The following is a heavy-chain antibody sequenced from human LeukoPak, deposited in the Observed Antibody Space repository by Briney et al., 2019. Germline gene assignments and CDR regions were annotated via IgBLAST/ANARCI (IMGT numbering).Heavy chain of an antibody. D-gene: IGHD6-13*01. Sequence: PSETLSLTCTVSGGSISSSSYYWGWIRQPPGKGLEWIGSIYYSGSTYYNPSLKSRVTISVDTSKNQFSLKLSSVTAADTAAYYCATTLGNIAAAGTGYFDLWGRGTLVTVSS. CDR2: IYYSGST. J-gene: IGHJ2*01. CDR1: GGSISSSSYY. V-gene: IGHV4-39*01. CDR3: ATTLGNIAAAGTGYFDL.